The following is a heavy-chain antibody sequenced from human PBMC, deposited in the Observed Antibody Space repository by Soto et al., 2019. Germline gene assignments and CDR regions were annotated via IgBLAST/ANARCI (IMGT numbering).Heavy chain of an antibody. Sequence: SERLSVKWSVSGGSMSNCRYYWGWIRQPPGKGLEWIGSIYYSGSTYYNPSLKSRVTISVDTSKNQFSLKLSSVTAADTAVYYCARQEGTIIVFTYGFGYRGQGTLVTVSS. CDR1: GGSMSNCRYY. V-gene: IGHV4-39*01. D-gene: IGHD3-22*01. CDR2: IYYSGST. J-gene: IGHJ4*02. CDR3: ARQEGTIIVFTYGFGY.